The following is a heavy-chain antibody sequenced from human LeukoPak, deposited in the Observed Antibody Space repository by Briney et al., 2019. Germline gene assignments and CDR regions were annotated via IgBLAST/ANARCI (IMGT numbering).Heavy chain of an antibody. Sequence: ASVKVSCKTSGYTFTGYYIHWVRQAPGQGLEWMGWINPKSGGTNYAQKFQDYVTMTRDTSISTAYMELSRLRSEDTAVYYCARGLTRRSSGYFPLAEYFQHWGQGTLVTVSS. D-gene: IGHD3-22*01. CDR2: INPKSGGT. CDR1: GYTFTGYY. V-gene: IGHV1-2*04. J-gene: IGHJ1*01. CDR3: ARGLTRRSSGYFPLAEYFQH.